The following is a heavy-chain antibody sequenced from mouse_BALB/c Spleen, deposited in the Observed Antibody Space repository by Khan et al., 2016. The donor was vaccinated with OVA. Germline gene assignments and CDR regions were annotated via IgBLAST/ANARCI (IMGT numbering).Heavy chain of an antibody. Sequence: VHLQESGPGLVKPSQTVSLTCTVTGISITSGNYRWSWIRQFPGNKLEWIGNIYYSGTVTSNPSLTSRTTITRDTSKNQFFLEMNSLTAEDTATYYCARDYGSLYWYFDVWGAGTTVTVSS. CDR1: GISITSGNYR. CDR3: ARDYGSLYWYFDV. J-gene: IGHJ1*01. CDR2: IYYSGTV. D-gene: IGHD1-1*01. V-gene: IGHV3-5*02.